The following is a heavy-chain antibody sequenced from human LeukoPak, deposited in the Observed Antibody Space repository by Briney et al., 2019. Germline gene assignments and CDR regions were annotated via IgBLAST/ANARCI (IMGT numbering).Heavy chain of an antibody. Sequence: SVTVSCKASGGTFSSYAISWVRQAPGQGLEWMGGIIPIFGTANYAQKFQGRVTITADESTSTAYMELSSLRSEDTAVYYCAREPSPALEDYGDYPRGQGTLVTVSS. V-gene: IGHV1-69*13. D-gene: IGHD4-17*01. CDR2: IIPIFGTA. CDR3: AREPSPALEDYGDYP. J-gene: IGHJ5*02. CDR1: GGTFSSYA.